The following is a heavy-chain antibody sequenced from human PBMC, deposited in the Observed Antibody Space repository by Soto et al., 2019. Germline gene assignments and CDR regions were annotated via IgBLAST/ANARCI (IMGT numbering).Heavy chain of an antibody. CDR3: ATQREVLDVFWNAFDI. CDR1: GFTFSSYG. CDR2: ISYDGSNK. J-gene: IGHJ3*02. V-gene: IGHV3-30*03. D-gene: IGHD3-3*01. Sequence: QVQLVESGGGVVQPGRSLRLSCAASGFTFSSYGMHWVRQAPGKGLEWVAVISYDGSNKYYADSVKGRFTISRDNSKNAMYLQMNSLRAEDTAVCYCATQREVLDVFWNAFDIWGQGTMVTVSS.